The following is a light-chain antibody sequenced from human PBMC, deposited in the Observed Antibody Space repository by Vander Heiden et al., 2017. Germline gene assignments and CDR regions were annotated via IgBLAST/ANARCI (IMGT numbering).Light chain of an antibody. J-gene: IGKJ1*01. V-gene: IGKV3-15*01. CDR1: LSSSRN. Sequence: ERVMTKSLANLSVSPGERATLSCRASLSSSRNLAWYQQKPGQAPRLLIYGASARATGVTDRFSGSGSGTEFTLTISSLQSVDSAVYYCQQYNNWPPSWTFGQGTKVEV. CDR3: QQYNNWPPSWT. CDR2: GAS.